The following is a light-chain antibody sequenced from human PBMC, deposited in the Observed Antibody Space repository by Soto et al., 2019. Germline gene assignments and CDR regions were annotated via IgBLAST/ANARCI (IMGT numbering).Light chain of an antibody. CDR1: QSIGSN. V-gene: IGKV3-15*01. CDR3: QQYGSSPPVYT. CDR2: GAS. J-gene: IGKJ2*01. Sequence: EIVMTQSPATLSVSPGERATLSCRASQSIGSNLAWYQQKPGQAPRLLIYGASTRATDIPARFSGSGSGTEFTLTINSLQSEDFAVYYCQQYGSSPPVYTFGQGTKLEIK.